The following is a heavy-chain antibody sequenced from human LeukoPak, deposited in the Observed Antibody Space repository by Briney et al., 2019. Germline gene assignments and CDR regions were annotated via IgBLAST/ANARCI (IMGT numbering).Heavy chain of an antibody. Sequence: GSLRLSCAASGFTFSTYWMSWVRQAPGKGLEWVTNIYPDGTEKYYVDSVKGRFTISRDNAKNSPYLQMNSLRVEDTAVYYCARGDDFSGDYWGQGTLVTVSS. D-gene: IGHD3/OR15-3a*01. CDR3: ARGDDFSGDY. CDR1: GFTFSTYW. J-gene: IGHJ4*02. CDR2: IYPDGTEK. V-gene: IGHV3-7*04.